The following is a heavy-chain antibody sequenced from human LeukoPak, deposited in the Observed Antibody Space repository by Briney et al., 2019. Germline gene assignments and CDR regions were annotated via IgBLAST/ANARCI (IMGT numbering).Heavy chain of an antibody. CDR1: GFTFSTYG. V-gene: IGHV3-30*02. D-gene: IGHD6-19*01. CDR2: IRYDESNK. Sequence: GGSLRLSCAASGFTFSTYGMHWVRQAPGKGLEWVAYIRYDESNKYYADSVKGRFTISRDNSKNTLYLQMNSLRAEDTAVYYCARDSPPDLFTRIAVAGKGLVDYWGQGTLVTVSS. J-gene: IGHJ4*02. CDR3: ARDSPPDLFTRIAVAGKGLVDY.